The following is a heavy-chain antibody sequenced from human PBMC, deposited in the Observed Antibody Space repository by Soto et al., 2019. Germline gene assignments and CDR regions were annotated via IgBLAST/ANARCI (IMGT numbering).Heavy chain of an antibody. J-gene: IGHJ4*02. D-gene: IGHD3-9*01. V-gene: IGHV4-31*03. CDR1: GDSLSSGGHY. CDR3: ARVDHRGYFAILTDY. CDR2: ICDGVNT. Sequence: PSETLSLTCTVSGDSLSSGGHYWSWIRQHPGKGLEWIGHICDGVNTYYSPSLRSRVTISADMSKNQFSLNLRSVTAADTAVYYCARVDHRGYFAILTDYWGQGTLVTVSS.